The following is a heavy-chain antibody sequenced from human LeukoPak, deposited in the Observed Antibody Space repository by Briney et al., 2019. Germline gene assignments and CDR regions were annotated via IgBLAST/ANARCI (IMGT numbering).Heavy chain of an antibody. Sequence: AASVKVSCKASGYTFTGYYMHWVRQAPGQGLEWMGWINPNSGGTNYAQKFQGRVTMTRDTSISTAYMELSRLRSDDTAVYYCARSYYDSSGYRGMDVWGQGTTVTVSS. CDR3: ARSYYDSSGYRGMDV. CDR1: GYTFTGYY. V-gene: IGHV1-2*02. J-gene: IGHJ6*02. D-gene: IGHD3-22*01. CDR2: INPNSGGT.